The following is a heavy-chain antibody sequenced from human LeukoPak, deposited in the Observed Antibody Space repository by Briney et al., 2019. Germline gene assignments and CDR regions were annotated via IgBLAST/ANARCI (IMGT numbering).Heavy chain of an antibody. V-gene: IGHV4-31*03. Sequence: TLSLTCTVSGGSISSGGYYWNWIRQHPGKGLEWIGSIYYSGTPYYNPSLKSRVTTSVDTSKSQFSLKLSSVTAADTAVYYCARDGDACSGGNCYSDWGQGTLVTVSS. CDR1: GGSISSGGYY. CDR3: ARDGDACSGGNCYSD. CDR2: IYYSGTP. D-gene: IGHD2-15*01. J-gene: IGHJ4*02.